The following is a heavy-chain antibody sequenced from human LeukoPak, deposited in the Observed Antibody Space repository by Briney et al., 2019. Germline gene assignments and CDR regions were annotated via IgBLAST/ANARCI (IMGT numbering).Heavy chain of an antibody. J-gene: IGHJ4*02. Sequence: GGSLRLSCAASGFTFSSDWMHWVRQAPGKGLVWVSRINRDGRSTTYADSVKGRFTISRDNAKNTLYLQMNSLRPEDTAVYYCARARFGYNRGPFDYWGQGILVTVSS. D-gene: IGHD5-24*01. CDR2: INRDGRST. CDR1: GFTFSSDW. V-gene: IGHV3-74*01. CDR3: ARARFGYNRGPFDY.